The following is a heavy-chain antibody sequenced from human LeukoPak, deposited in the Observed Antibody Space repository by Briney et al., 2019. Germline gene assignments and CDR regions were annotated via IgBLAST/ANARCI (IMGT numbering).Heavy chain of an antibody. CDR2: ISYSGST. J-gene: IGHJ4*02. Sequence: SETLSLTCAVSGGSITSSKYFWGWIRQPPGRKLELIGIISYSGSTDYNPSLKSRVTISTDTSTNQFSLKLTSVTAADTAVYYCAGLGVMVLVYQFEYWGRGTPVTV. D-gene: IGHD2-8*01. V-gene: IGHV4-39*07. CDR1: GGSITSSKYF. CDR3: AGLGVMVLVYQFEY.